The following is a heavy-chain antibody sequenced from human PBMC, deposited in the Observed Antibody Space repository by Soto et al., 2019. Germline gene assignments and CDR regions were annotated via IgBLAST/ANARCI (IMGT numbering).Heavy chain of an antibody. V-gene: IGHV4-59*01. CDR1: GGSISSYY. Sequence: SETRSLTCSVSGGSISSYYWSWIRQPPGKGLEWIGYIYYSGSTNYNPSLKSRVTISVDTSKNQFSLKLSSVTAADTAVYYCARHHSSSSELYYYYGMDVWGQGTTVTVSS. CDR2: IYYSGST. J-gene: IGHJ6*02. D-gene: IGHD6-6*01. CDR3: ARHHSSSSELYYYYGMDV.